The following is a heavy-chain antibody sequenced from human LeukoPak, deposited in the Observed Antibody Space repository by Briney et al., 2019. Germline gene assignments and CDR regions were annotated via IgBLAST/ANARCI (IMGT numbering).Heavy chain of an antibody. J-gene: IGHJ1*01. CDR2: IYSGGST. V-gene: IGHV3-53*01. CDR1: GFTVSSNY. Sequence: GGSLRLSCAASGFTVSSNYMSWVRQAPGKGLEWVSVIYSGGSTYYADSVKGRFTISRDNSKNTLYLQMNSLRAEDTAVYYCARDRSDSSSWFVFQHWGQGTLVTVSS. CDR3: ARDRSDSSSWFVFQH. D-gene: IGHD6-13*01.